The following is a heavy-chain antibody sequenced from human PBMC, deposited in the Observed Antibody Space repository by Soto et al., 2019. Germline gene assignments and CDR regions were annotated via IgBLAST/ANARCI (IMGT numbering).Heavy chain of an antibody. CDR1: GFTFSDYT. J-gene: IGHJ6*02. CDR3: AKEATARAYYYGMDV. D-gene: IGHD4-4*01. CDR2: ISRSGIYL. V-gene: IGHV3-21*04. Sequence: PGGSLRLSCAASGFTFSDYTMNWVRQAPGKGLEWVSSISRSGIYLYNVDSVKGRFTISRDNAKNSLYLQMNSLRAEDTALYYCAKEATARAYYYGMDVWGQGTTVTVSS.